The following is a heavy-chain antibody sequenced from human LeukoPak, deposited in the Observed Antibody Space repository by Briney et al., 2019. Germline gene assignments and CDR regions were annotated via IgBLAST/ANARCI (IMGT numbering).Heavy chain of an antibody. Sequence: KSSETLSLTCTVSGGSISSYYWSWIRQPAGKGLEWIGRIYTSGSTNYNPSLKSRVTISVDTSKNQFSLKLSSVTAADTAVYYCARGIVVVTAANFDYWGQGTLVTVSS. CDR1: GGSISSYY. CDR2: IYTSGST. CDR3: ARGIVVVTAANFDY. V-gene: IGHV4-4*07. D-gene: IGHD2-21*02. J-gene: IGHJ4*02.